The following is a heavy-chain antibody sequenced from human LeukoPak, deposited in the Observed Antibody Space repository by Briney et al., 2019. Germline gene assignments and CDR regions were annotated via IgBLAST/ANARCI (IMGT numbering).Heavy chain of an antibody. CDR1: GFTFSSYE. Sequence: QSGGSLRLSCAAAGFTFSSYEMNWVRQAPGKGLEWVSYISSSGSTIYYADSVKGRFTISRDNAKNSLYLQMNSLRAEDTAVYYCARVSDGGGYSSSSGSPLYYMDVWGKGTTVTVSS. J-gene: IGHJ6*03. V-gene: IGHV3-48*03. CDR2: ISSSGSTI. CDR3: ARVSDGGGYSSSSGSPLYYMDV. D-gene: IGHD6-6*01.